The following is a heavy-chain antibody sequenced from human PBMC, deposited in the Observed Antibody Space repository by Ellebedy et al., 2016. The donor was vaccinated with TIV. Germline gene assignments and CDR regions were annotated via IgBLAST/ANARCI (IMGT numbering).Heavy chain of an antibody. D-gene: IGHD1-1*01. V-gene: IGHV4-61*01. Sequence: SETLSLTXTVPRGSVSSGSYYWSWIRQPPGKGLEWIGYIYYSGSTKYNPSLKSRVTISVDTSKKQISLKLRSVTAADTAVYYCTRSLEDQLEAFDIWGQGTTVTVSS. J-gene: IGHJ3*02. CDR2: IYYSGST. CDR3: TRSLEDQLEAFDI. CDR1: RGSVSSGSYY.